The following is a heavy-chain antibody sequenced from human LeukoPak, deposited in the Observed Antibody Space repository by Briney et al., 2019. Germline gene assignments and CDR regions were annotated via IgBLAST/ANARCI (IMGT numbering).Heavy chain of an antibody. CDR2: ISYDGSNK. Sequence: LSLTCVVYGGSFSGYHWSWVRQAPGKGLEWVAVISYDGSNKYYADSVKGRFTISRDNSKNTLYLQMNSLRAEDTAVYYCARDKHGDYYFDYWGQGTLVTVSS. J-gene: IGHJ4*02. CDR1: GGSFSGYH. D-gene: IGHD4-17*01. CDR3: ARDKHGDYYFDY. V-gene: IGHV3-30*03.